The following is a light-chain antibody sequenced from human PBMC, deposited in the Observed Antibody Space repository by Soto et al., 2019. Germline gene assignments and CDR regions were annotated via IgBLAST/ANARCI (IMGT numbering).Light chain of an antibody. V-gene: IGKV1-27*01. CDR1: EDINNY. CDR3: HKYNSGGSLT. Sequence: DIQMTQSPSSLSASTCRATEDINNYLAWFQQKPGKVPKLLIYAASTLHSGVPSRFSGSGSGTEFTLAISSLQPDDVATYYCHKYNSGGSLTSGGGTKVEI. J-gene: IGKJ4*01. CDR2: AAS.